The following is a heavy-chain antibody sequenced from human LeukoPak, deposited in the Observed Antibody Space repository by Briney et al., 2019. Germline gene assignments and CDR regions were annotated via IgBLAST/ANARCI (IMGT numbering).Heavy chain of an antibody. V-gene: IGHV1-2*02. CDR1: GYTFTDYY. D-gene: IGHD2-8*01. Sequence: GASVKVSCKASGYTFTDYYIHWVRQAPGQGLEWMGWTNPNSGGTNYAQRFQGRVTVTRDTSINSAYMELCRLRSDDTAVYYCARDLDPQQTKFGVYYYGMDVWGQGTTVTVSS. CDR2: TNPNSGGT. J-gene: IGHJ6*02. CDR3: ARDLDPQQTKFGVYYYGMDV.